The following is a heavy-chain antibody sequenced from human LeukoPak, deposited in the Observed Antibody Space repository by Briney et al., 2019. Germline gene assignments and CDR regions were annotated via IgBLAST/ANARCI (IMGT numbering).Heavy chain of an antibody. CDR2: ISGSGENT. J-gene: IGHJ4*02. V-gene: IGHV3-23*01. CDR1: GFTFSSHG. CDR3: VRDRLNYASGYFDY. D-gene: IGHD3-10*01. Sequence: PGGSLRLSCAASGFTFSSHGMSWVRQAPAQGLEWASGISGSGENTYNADSVKGRFTISRDNSRRTLYLQMNNLRVEDTAVYYCVRDRLNYASGYFDYWGQGTLVTVSS.